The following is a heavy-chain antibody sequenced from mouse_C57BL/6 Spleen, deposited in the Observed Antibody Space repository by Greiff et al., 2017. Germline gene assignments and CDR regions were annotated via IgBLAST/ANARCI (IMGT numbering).Heavy chain of an antibody. J-gene: IGHJ3*01. CDR3: ARGESGFAY. CDR2: INPNNGGT. Sequence: VQLKQSGPELVKPGASVKMSCKASGYTFTDYNMHWVKQSHGKSLEWIGYINPNNGGTSYNQKFKGKATLTVNKSSNTAYMASSSLTSEDSAVYYCARGESGFAYWGQETQVTVAA. CDR1: GYTFTDYN. V-gene: IGHV1-22*01.